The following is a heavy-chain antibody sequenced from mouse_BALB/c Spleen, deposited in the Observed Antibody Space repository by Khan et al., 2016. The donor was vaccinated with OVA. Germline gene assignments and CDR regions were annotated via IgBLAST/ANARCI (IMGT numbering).Heavy chain of an antibody. CDR1: GYTLTSYW. J-gene: IGHJ2*01. Sequence: VQLQQSGAELVKAGASVKMSCKASGYTLTSYWMHWVKQRLGQGLEWFAETNPTNGRTYYNEKFKSKATLTVDKSYSTAYMLLSGPTFEDSAVYYCARIKKIVATYFDYWGQGTTLTVSS. CDR3: ARIKKIVATYFDY. V-gene: IGHV1S81*02. CDR2: TNPTNGRT. D-gene: IGHD1-1*01.